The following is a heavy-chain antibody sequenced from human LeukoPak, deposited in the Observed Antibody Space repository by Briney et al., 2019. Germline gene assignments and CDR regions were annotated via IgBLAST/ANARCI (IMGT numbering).Heavy chain of an antibody. D-gene: IGHD1-7*01. CDR3: ARHFGTRGWPKSYFDY. J-gene: IGHJ4*02. CDR2: IYYSGIT. V-gene: IGHV4-59*08. CDR1: GGSISNYY. Sequence: SETLCLTCTVSGGSISNYYWSWIRQPPGKGLEWIGYIYYSGITNYNPSLKSRVTISVDTSKNQFSLKLSSVTAADTAVYYCARHFGTRGWPKSYFDYWGQGTLVTVPS.